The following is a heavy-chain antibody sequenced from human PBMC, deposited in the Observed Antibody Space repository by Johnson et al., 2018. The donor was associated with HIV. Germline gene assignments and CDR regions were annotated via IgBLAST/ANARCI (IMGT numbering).Heavy chain of an antibody. CDR3: ARLPSGYNRDTFNI. V-gene: IGHV3-30*04. CDR1: GFTFSSYV. CDR2: ISYDGSNK. Sequence: QVQLVESGVGVVQPGRSLRLSCAASGFTFSSYVMHWVCQATGKGLEWVAFISYDGSNKYYADSVKGRFTISRDNSKNILYLQMNSLRAEDTATYYCARLPSGYNRDTFNIWSQGTMVTVSS. D-gene: IGHD5-18*01. J-gene: IGHJ3*02.